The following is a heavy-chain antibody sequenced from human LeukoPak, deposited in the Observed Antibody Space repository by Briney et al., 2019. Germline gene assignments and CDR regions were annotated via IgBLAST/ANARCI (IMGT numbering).Heavy chain of an antibody. D-gene: IGHD3-22*01. V-gene: IGHV4-59*11. CDR3: AREYYYDSSGYLDY. J-gene: IGHJ4*02. CDR2: IYYSGST. Sequence: SETLSLTCIVSGGSINNHYWTWIRQTPGKGLEWIGYIYYSGSTNYNPSLKSRVTISVDTSKNQFSLKLSSVTAADTAVYYCAREYYYDSSGYLDYWGQGTLVTVSS. CDR1: GGSINNHY.